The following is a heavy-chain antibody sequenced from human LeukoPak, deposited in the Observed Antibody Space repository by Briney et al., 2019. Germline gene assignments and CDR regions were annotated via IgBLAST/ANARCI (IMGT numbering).Heavy chain of an antibody. CDR1: GGSFSGYY. CDR3: ARAPHFFDTSGSRYYFDY. V-gene: IGHV4-34*01. Sequence: PSETLSLTCAVYGGSFSGYYWSWIRQPPGKGLEWIGEINHSGSTNYNPSLKSRVTISVDTSKNQFSLKLSSVTAADTAVYFCARAPHFFDTSGSRYYFDYWGQGALVTVSS. CDR2: INHSGST. D-gene: IGHD3-22*01. J-gene: IGHJ4*02.